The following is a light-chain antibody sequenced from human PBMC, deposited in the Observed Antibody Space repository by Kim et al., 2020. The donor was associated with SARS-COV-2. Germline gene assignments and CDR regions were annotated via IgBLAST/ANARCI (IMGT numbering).Light chain of an antibody. V-gene: IGLV2-14*03. CDR2: GVS. Sequence: GQSITISCTGISSAAGAYNYVSWYQQRPGKAPKLMIFGVSNRPSGVSYRFSGSKSGNTASLTISGLQAGDEADYYCISYTTGSTWVFGGGTQLTVL. CDR3: ISYTTGSTWV. J-gene: IGLJ3*02. CDR1: SSAAGAYNY.